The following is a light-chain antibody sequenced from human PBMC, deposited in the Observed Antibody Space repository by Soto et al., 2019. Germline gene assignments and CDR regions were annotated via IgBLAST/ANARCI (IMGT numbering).Light chain of an antibody. V-gene: IGLV2-14*01. CDR3: TSFTRSSTFV. J-gene: IGLJ1*01. Sequence: PGQSITISCTGTSSDVGGYNYVSWYQQHPGKAPKLMIYEVSNRPSGVPNRFSGSKSGNTASLTISGLQAEDEADYYCTSFTRSSTFVFGTGTKVTVL. CDR1: SSDVGGYNY. CDR2: EVS.